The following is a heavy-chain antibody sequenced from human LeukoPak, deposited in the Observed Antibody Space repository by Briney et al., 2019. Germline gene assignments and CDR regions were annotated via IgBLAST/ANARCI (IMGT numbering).Heavy chain of an antibody. CDR1: GYTFTGYY. D-gene: IGHD4-23*01. CDR2: INPNSGGT. Sequence: ASVKVSCKASGYTFTGYYMHWVRQAPGQGLEWMGWINPNSGGTNYAQKFQGRVTMTRDTSISTAYMELRSLKSDDTAVYYCARDATVVIDYYYYMDVWGNGTTVTISS. V-gene: IGHV1-2*02. J-gene: IGHJ6*03. CDR3: ARDATVVIDYYYYMDV.